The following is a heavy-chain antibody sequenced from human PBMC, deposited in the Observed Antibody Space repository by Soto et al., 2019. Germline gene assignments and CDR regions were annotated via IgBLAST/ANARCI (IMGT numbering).Heavy chain of an antibody. CDR2: ISYDGSNK. D-gene: IGHD2-2*01. CDR1: GFTFSSYG. Sequence: GGSLKLSCAASGFTFSSYGMHWGRQAPGKGLEWVAVISYDGSNKYYADSVKGRFTISRDNSKNTLYLQMNSLRAEDTAVYYCAKDPWADCSSTSCYAYYFDFWGQGTLVTVSS. J-gene: IGHJ4*02. CDR3: AKDPWADCSSTSCYAYYFDF. V-gene: IGHV3-30*18.